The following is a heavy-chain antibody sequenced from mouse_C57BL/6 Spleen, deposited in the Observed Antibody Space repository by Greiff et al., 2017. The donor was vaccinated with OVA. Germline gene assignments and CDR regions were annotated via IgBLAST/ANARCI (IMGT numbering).Heavy chain of an antibody. J-gene: IGHJ2*01. CDR2: IHPNSGST. CDR1: GYTFTSYW. V-gene: IGHV1-64*01. Sequence: QVQLQQPGAELVKPGASVKLSCKASGYTFTSYWMHWVKQRPGQGLEWIGMIHPNSGSTNYNEKFKSKATLTVDKSSSTAYMQLSSLTSEDSAVYYCARLGDWDYIDYWGQGTTLTVSS. CDR3: ARLGDWDYIDY. D-gene: IGHD4-1*01.